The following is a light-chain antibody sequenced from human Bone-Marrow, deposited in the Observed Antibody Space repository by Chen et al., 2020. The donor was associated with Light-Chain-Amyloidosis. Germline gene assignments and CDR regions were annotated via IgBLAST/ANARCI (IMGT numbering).Light chain of an antibody. CDR1: SSDVGGYDL. J-gene: IGLJ3*02. Sequence: QSALTLPASVSGSPGQSLTISCTGTSSDVGGYDLVSWYQQYPGKAPKLMIYEVTNRPSGISNRFSGSKSGNTASLTISGLQAEDEADYYCISHTSSGTLWVFGGGTKLTVL. CDR2: EVT. CDR3: ISHTSSGTLWV. V-gene: IGLV2-14*01.